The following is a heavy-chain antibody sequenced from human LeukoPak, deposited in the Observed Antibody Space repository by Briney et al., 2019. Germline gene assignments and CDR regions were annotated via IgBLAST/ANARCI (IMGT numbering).Heavy chain of an antibody. CDR2: IYYSGST. J-gene: IGHJ2*01. CDR1: GGSISSGGYS. D-gene: IGHD6-13*01. Sequence: PSQTLSLTCAVSGGSISSGGYSWSWIRQPPGKGLEWIGYIYYSGSTNYNPSLKSRVTISVDTSKNQFSLKLSSVTAADTAVYYCARGSSSSWYDWYFDLWGRGTLVTVSS. CDR3: ARGSSSSWYDWYFDL. V-gene: IGHV4-61*08.